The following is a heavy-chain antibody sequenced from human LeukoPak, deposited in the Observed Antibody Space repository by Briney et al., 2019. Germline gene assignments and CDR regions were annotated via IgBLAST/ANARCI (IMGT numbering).Heavy chain of an antibody. Sequence: GGSLRLSCAASGFTFSSYGMHWVRQAPGKGLEWVAVISYDGSNKYYADSVKGRFTISRDNSKNTLYLQMNSLRAEDTAVYYCARDYDYEDAGGFDYWGQGTLVTVSS. CDR1: GFTFSSYG. V-gene: IGHV3-30*03. CDR2: ISYDGSNK. D-gene: IGHD3-22*01. J-gene: IGHJ4*02. CDR3: ARDYDYEDAGGFDY.